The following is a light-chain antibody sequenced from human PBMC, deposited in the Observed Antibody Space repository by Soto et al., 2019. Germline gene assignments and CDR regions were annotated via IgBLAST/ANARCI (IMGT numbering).Light chain of an antibody. J-gene: IGKJ5*01. CDR3: QQYNDWPPIT. CDR2: DAS. Sequence: EIVLTQSPATLSXXXGXXAXLXCGASQSVSSNLAWYQQKPGQAPRLLIYDASTRATVIPARFSGSGSGTEFTLTISSLQSEDFAVYYCQQYNDWPPITFGQGTRLEIK. CDR1: QSVSSN. V-gene: IGKV3-15*01.